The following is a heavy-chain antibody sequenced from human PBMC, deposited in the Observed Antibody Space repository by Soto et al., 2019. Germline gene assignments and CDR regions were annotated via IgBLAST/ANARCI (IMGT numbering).Heavy chain of an antibody. CDR3: ARQNSGYYYDSSRARWFDP. J-gene: IGHJ5*02. CDR1: GGSISSYY. V-gene: IGHV4-59*08. CDR2: IYYSGST. D-gene: IGHD3-22*01. Sequence: SETLSLTCTVSGGSISSYYWSWIRQPPGKGLEWIGYIYYSGSTNYNPSLKSRVTISVDTSKNQFSLKLSSVTAADTAVYYCARQNSGYYYDSSRARWFDPWGQGTLVTVS.